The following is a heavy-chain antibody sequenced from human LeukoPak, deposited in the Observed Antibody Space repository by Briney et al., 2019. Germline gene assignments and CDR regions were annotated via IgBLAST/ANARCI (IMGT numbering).Heavy chain of an antibody. CDR1: GFMFSSYG. V-gene: IGHV3-48*04. D-gene: IGHD5-12*01. CDR2: ISSSGVTI. CDR3: AREAYSGYDFYFDY. J-gene: IGHJ4*02. Sequence: GGSLRLSCAASGFMFSSYGMHWVRQAPGKGLEWISYISSSGVTIYYADSVKGRFTISRDNAKNSLNLQLNSLRPEDTAVYYCAREAYSGYDFYFDYWGQGTLVTVSS.